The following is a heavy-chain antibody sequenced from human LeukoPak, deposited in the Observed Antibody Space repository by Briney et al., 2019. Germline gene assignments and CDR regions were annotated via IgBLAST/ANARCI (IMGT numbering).Heavy chain of an antibody. CDR3: AREVDYYYYMDV. V-gene: IGHV3-53*01. Sequence: PGGSLRLSCAASGFTVSSNYMSWVRQAPGKGLEWVSVIYSGGSTYYADSVKGRFTISRDNSKNTLYLQMNSLRAEDTAVYYCAREVDYYYYMDVWGKGTTVTISS. J-gene: IGHJ6*03. CDR2: IYSGGST. CDR1: GFTVSSNY.